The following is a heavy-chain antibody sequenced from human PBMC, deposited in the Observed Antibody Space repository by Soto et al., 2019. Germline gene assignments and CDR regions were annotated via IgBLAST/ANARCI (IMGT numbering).Heavy chain of an antibody. D-gene: IGHD3-22*01. CDR1: GGTFSSYA. V-gene: IGHV1-69*13. J-gene: IGHJ4*02. CDR3: ARETPLYDSSGLDY. Sequence: SVKVSCKASGGTFSSYAISWVRQAPGQGLEWMGGIIPIFGTANYAQKFQGRVTITADESTSTAYMELSSLRSEDTAVYYCARETPLYDSSGLDYWGQGTLVTVSS. CDR2: IIPIFGTA.